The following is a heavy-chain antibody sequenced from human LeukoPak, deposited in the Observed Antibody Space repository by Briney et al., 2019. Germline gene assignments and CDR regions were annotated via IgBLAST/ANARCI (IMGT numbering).Heavy chain of an antibody. CDR2: IIPIFGTA. J-gene: IGHJ6*02. CDR3: AVAGIEVERVYYYYYGMDV. Sequence: SVKVSCKASGGTFSSYAISWVRQAPGQGLEWMGGIIPIFGTANYAQKFQGRVTITADESTSTAYMELSSLRSEDTAVYYCAVAGIEVERVYYYYYGMDVWGQGTTVTVSS. D-gene: IGHD1-1*01. V-gene: IGHV1-69*13. CDR1: GGTFSSYA.